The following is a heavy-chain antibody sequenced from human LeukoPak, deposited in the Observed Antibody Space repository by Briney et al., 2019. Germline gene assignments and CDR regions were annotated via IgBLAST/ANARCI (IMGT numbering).Heavy chain of an antibody. Sequence: GRSLRLSCAASGFTLSSYGMHWVRQAPGKGLEWVAVISYDGSNKYYADSVKGRFTISRDNSKNTLYLQMNSLRAEDTAVYYCAKDGVVAAPGYYFDYWGQGTLVTISS. CDR1: GFTLSSYG. V-gene: IGHV3-30*18. J-gene: IGHJ4*02. CDR2: ISYDGSNK. D-gene: IGHD2-15*01. CDR3: AKDGVVAAPGYYFDY.